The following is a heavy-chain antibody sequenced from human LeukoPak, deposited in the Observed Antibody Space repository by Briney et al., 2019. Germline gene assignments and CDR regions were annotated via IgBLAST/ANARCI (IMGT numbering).Heavy chain of an antibody. CDR3: ATGYYTEPDFDY. V-gene: IGHV3-15*01. J-gene: IGHJ4*02. Sequence: PGGSLRLSCAASGFTFSSYAMSWVRQAPGKGLEWVGHIKSKSEGETTDYAAPVKGRFTISRDDSRNTLFLQMNSLKTEDTAVYYCATGYYTEPDFDYWGQGTLVTVSS. D-gene: IGHD3-3*01. CDR2: IKSKSEGETT. CDR1: GFTFSSYA.